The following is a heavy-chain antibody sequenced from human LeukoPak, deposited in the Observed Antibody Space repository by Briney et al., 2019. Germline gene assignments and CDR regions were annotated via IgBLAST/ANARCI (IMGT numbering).Heavy chain of an antibody. J-gene: IGHJ6*03. D-gene: IGHD1-7*01. CDR3: AGITGTTEYYYYYMDV. V-gene: IGHV4-59*01. Sequence: SETLSLTCTVSGGSISSYYWSWIRRPPGKGLEWIGYIYYSGSTNYNPSLKSRVTISVDTSKNQFSLKLSSVTAADTAVYYCAGITGTTEYYYYYMDVWGKGTTVTVSS. CDR1: GGSISSYY. CDR2: IYYSGST.